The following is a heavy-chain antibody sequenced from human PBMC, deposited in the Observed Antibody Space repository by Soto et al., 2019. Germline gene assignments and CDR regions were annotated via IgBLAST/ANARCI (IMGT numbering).Heavy chain of an antibody. Sequence: VSGPTLVNPTQTLTLTCTFSGFSLTTSGMCVTWIRQHPGKGLEWIGYIYYSGSTYYNPSLKSRVTISVDTSKNQFSLKLSSVTAADTAVYYCAREPLTWGQ. CDR3: AREPLT. V-gene: IGHV4-31*03. CDR2: IYYSGST. CDR1: GFSLTTSGMC. J-gene: IGHJ1*01.